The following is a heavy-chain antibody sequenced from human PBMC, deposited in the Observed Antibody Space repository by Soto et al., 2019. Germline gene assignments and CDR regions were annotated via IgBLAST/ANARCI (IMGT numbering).Heavy chain of an antibody. J-gene: IGHJ4*02. Sequence: EVQLLESGGGLIQPGGSLRLSCAASGFTSGDYAMSWVRQAPGKGLEWVSTIFGGGNNPFSANSVKGRFRISRDNSKNMLFLQMDSLTVEDTAVYYCAKQEGHPVNLYHFDRWGQGTLVIVSS. CDR3: AKQEGHPVNLYHFDR. CDR2: IFGGGNNP. V-gene: IGHV3-23*05. CDR1: GFTSGDYA.